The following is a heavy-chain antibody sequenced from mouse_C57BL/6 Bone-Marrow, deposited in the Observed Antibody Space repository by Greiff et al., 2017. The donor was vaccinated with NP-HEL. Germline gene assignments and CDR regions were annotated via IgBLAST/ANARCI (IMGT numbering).Heavy chain of an antibody. CDR3: ATPKYYGASSPYYDMDC. D-gene: IGHD1-1*02. Sequence: EVKLVESGGGLVQPGGSLSLSCAASGFTFTDYYMSWVRQPPGKALEWLGFIRNKANGYTTEYSVSVKGRLTISRDNSKSILYIQMNALSAKVSATYYYATPKYYGASSPYYDMDCWGQGTSVTVSS. V-gene: IGHV7-3*01. J-gene: IGHJ4*01. CDR2: IRNKANGYTT. CDR1: GFTFTDYY.